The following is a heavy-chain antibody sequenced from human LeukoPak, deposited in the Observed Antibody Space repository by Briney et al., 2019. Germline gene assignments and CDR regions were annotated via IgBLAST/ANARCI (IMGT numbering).Heavy chain of an antibody. D-gene: IGHD3-22*01. V-gene: IGHV1-69*01. CDR3: VLGYDSSGYYFDY. CDR2: IIPISDTT. J-gene: IGHJ4*02. CDR1: GGTFNNYA. Sequence: SVKVSCKASGGTFNNYAINWVRQAPGQGLEWMGGIIPISDTTNYAQKFQGRVTTTADESTNTAYMELNSLRSDDTAVYYCVLGYDSSGYYFDYWGQGTLVTVSS.